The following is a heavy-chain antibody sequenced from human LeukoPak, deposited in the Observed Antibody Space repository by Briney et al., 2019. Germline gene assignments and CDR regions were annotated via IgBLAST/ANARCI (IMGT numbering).Heavy chain of an antibody. J-gene: IGHJ6*04. V-gene: IGHV4-30-4*01. Sequence: ESSQTLSLTCTVSGGSISSGDYYWSWIRQPPGKGLEWIRYIYYSGSTYYNPSLKSRVTISVDTSKNQFSLKLSSVTAADTAVYYCARDYYGSGKYYYYGMDVWGKGTTVTVSS. CDR2: IYYSGST. CDR1: GGSISSGDYY. CDR3: ARDYYGSGKYYYYGMDV. D-gene: IGHD3-10*01.